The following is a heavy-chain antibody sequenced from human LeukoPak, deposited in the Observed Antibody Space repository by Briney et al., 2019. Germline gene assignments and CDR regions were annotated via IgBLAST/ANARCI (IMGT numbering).Heavy chain of an antibody. CDR1: GGSFSGYY. CDR2: INHSGST. V-gene: IGHV4-34*01. CDR3: ARGGNSFFDY. Sequence: KPSETLSLTCAVYGGSFSGYYWSWIRRPPGKGLEWIGEINHSGSTNYNPSLKSRVTISVDTSKNQFSLKLSSVTAADTAVYYCARGGNSFFDYWGQGTLVTVSS. D-gene: IGHD4-23*01. J-gene: IGHJ4*02.